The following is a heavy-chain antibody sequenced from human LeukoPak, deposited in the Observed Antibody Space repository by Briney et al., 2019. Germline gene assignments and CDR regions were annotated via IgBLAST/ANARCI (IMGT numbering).Heavy chain of an antibody. CDR3: ARRSAAAGINWFDP. D-gene: IGHD6-13*01. CDR1: GYTFTSYG. J-gene: IGHJ5*02. CDR2: ISAYNGNT. V-gene: IGHV1-18*01. Sequence: ASVKVSCKAPGYTFTSYGISWVRQAPGQGLEWMGWISAYNGNTNYAQKLQGRVTMTTDTSTSTAYMELRSLRSDDTAVYYCARRSAAAGINWFDPWGQGTLVTVSS.